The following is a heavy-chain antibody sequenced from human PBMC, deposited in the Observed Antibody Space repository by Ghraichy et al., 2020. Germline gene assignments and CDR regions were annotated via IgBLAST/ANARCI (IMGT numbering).Heavy chain of an antibody. CDR1: GFTFRTYS. D-gene: IGHD6-13*01. J-gene: IGHJ6*02. Sequence: SCAASGFTFRTYSMYWVRQAPGKGLEWVAVISHDGNFNYYADSVKGRFTISRDNSKNTLYLQMNSLRPEDTALYYCARDIKSSSWSYYYYAMDVWGQGTTVTVSS. CDR2: ISHDGNFN. V-gene: IGHV3-30-3*01. CDR3: ARDIKSSSWSYYYYAMDV.